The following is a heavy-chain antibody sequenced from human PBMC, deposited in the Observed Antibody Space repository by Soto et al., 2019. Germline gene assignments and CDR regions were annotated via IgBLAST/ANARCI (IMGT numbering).Heavy chain of an antibody. CDR1: GFTFSNYA. CDR2: IGTTTGDL. J-gene: IGHJ4*02. Sequence: EVQLLESGGGWVQPGESLRLSCAASGFTFSNYAMTWARQGPGKGLEWVSSIGTTTGDLLYADSVRGRFTISRDNSRNTLYLEMNSLTTEDTAIYYCAKRSPSGTYYFDSWGQGTLVTVSS. CDR3: AKRSPSGTYYFDS. D-gene: IGHD1-26*01. V-gene: IGHV3-23*01.